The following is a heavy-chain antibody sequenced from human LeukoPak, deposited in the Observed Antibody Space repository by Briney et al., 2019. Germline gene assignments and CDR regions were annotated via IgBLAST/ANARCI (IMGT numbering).Heavy chain of an antibody. J-gene: IGHJ4*02. V-gene: IGHV3-23*01. CDR1: GFTFSSYG. Sequence: GGSLRLSCAASGFTFSSYGMSWVRQAPGKGLEWVSAISGSGGSTYYADSVKGRFTISRDNSKNTLYLQMNSLRAGDTAVYYCAKVGQLERTLQFDYWGQGTLVTVSS. CDR2: ISGSGGST. CDR3: AKVGQLERTLQFDY. D-gene: IGHD1-1*01.